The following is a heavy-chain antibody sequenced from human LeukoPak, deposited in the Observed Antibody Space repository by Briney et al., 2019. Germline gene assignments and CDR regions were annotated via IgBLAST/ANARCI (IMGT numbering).Heavy chain of an antibody. CDR2: IYYSGST. Sequence: SETLSLTCTVSGGSISSYYWSWIRQPPGKGLEWIGYIYYSGSTNYNPSLKSRVTISVDTSKNLFSLKLSSVTAADTAVYYCARHVVPAAPKDYWGQGTLVTVSS. CDR1: GGSISSYY. J-gene: IGHJ4*02. D-gene: IGHD2-2*01. CDR3: ARHVVPAAPKDY. V-gene: IGHV4-59*08.